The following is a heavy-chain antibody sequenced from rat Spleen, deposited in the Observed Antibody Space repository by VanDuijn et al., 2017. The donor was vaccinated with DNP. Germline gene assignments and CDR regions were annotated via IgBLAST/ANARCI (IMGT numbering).Heavy chain of an antibody. CDR2: ISYSGST. D-gene: IGHD1-1*01. CDR3: ARLRLEWEVRAMDA. V-gene: IGHV3-1*01. J-gene: IGHJ4*01. CDR1: GYSITSNY. Sequence: EVQLQESGPGLVKPSQSLSLTCSVTGYSITSNYWGWIRKFPGNKMEWIGHISYSGSTSYNPSLKSQISITRDTSQNQFFLQLNSLTTEDTATYYCARLRLEWEVRAMDAWGQGTSVTVSS.